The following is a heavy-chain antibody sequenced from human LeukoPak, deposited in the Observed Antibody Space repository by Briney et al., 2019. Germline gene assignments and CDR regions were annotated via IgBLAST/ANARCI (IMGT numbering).Heavy chain of an antibody. CDR2: ISYTGST. D-gene: IGHD2-15*01. CDR3: ARMGAVVVVAAD. Sequence: SETLSLTCSVSGDSIRNRSYYWGWIRQPPGKGLAWIGSISYTGSTYYNPSLQSRVTISADMSKNHLSVKLSSVTAADTAVYYCARMGAVVVVAADWGQGTLVTVSS. CDR1: GDSIRNRSYY. J-gene: IGHJ4*02. V-gene: IGHV4-39*07.